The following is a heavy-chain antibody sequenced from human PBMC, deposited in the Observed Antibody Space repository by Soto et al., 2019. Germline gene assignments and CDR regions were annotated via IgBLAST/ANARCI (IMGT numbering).Heavy chain of an antibody. CDR3: ARTDIVEVVAATHDYYYYGMDV. CDR2: IIPMFGTA. V-gene: IGHV1-69*06. CDR1: GGTFSSYA. J-gene: IGHJ6*02. D-gene: IGHD2-15*01. Sequence: QVQLVQSGAEVKKPGSSVKVSCKASGGTFSSYAISWVRQAPGQGLEWMGGIIPMFGTANYAQKFQGRVTITEDKSTSTDDVELSSVRCEDTAVYYCARTDIVEVVAATHDYYYYGMDVWGQGTTVTVSS.